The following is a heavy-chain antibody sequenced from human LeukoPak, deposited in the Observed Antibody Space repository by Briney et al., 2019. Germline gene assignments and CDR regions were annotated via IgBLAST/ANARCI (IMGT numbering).Heavy chain of an antibody. CDR2: IHTSGST. D-gene: IGHD6-19*01. CDR3: ARRDISSGWGFDY. J-gene: IGHJ4*02. CDR1: GGSISNYH. Sequence: SETLSLTCTVSGGSISNYHLSWIRQPAGKGLEWIGQIHTSGSTNYNPPLKSRVSVSIDTTEDQVSLTIRSVTAADTAFYYCARRDISSGWGFDYWGQGTLVTVSS. V-gene: IGHV4-4*07.